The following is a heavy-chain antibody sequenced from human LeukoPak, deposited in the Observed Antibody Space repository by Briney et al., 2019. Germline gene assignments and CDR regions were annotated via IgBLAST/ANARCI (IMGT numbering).Heavy chain of an antibody. Sequence: GGSLRLSCAASGLTVSTNYMNWVRQAPGRGPEWVSIIYSGGSTNYADSVKGRFTISRDNSKNTLYLQMNSLRAEDTAVYYCTRTSSGWYSYWGQGTLVTVSS. CDR2: IYSGGST. D-gene: IGHD6-19*01. CDR3: TRTSSGWYSY. CDR1: GLTVSTNY. J-gene: IGHJ4*02. V-gene: IGHV3-66*01.